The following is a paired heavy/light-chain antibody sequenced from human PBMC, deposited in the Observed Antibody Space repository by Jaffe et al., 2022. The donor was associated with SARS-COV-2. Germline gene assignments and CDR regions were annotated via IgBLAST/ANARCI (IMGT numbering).Light chain of an antibody. CDR2: EGS. CDR3: CSYAGSSTFKV. V-gene: IGLV2-23*03. CDR1: SSDVGSYNL. Sequence: QSALTQPASVSGSPGQSITISCTGTSSDVGSYNLVSWYQQHPGKAPKLMIYEGSKRPSGVSNRFSGSKSGNTASLTISGLQAEDEADYYCCSYAGSSTFKVFGTGTKVTVL. J-gene: IGLJ1*01.
Heavy chain of an antibody. CDR2: INHSGST. V-gene: IGHV4-34*01. D-gene: IGHD2-15*01. CDR3: ARDRGYCSGGSCYRRGDYYMDV. J-gene: IGHJ6*03. Sequence: QVQLQQWGAGLLKPSETLSLTCAVYGGSFSGYYWSWIRQPPGKGLEWIGEINHSGSTNYNPSLKSRVTISVDTSKNQFSLKLSSVTAADTAVYYCARDRGYCSGGSCYRRGDYYMDVWGKGTTVTVSS. CDR1: GGSFSGYY.